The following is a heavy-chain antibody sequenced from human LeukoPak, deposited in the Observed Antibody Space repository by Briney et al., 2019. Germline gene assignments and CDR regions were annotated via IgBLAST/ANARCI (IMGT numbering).Heavy chain of an antibody. CDR2: ISSSSSYI. Sequence: PGGSLTLSCAASGFTFSSYSMNWVRQAPGKGLEWVSSISSSSSYIYYADSVKGRFTISRDNAKNSLYLQMNSLRAEDTAVYYCARDVAAAGTLYYYYGMDVWGQGTTVTVSS. J-gene: IGHJ6*02. V-gene: IGHV3-21*01. D-gene: IGHD6-13*01. CDR3: ARDVAAAGTLYYYYGMDV. CDR1: GFTFSSYS.